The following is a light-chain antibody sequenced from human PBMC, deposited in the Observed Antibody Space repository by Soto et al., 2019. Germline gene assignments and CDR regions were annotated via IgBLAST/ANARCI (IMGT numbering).Light chain of an antibody. Sequence: DIHVTHSPSSLSSSFVDRVTITCRASQNIKNYLNWYQRKPGTPPRLLIYAASNLQSGVPSRFSASGSGTVFALNISSLQPDDFGTYYCQQGFSLPWTFGQGTKVDIK. CDR2: AAS. V-gene: IGKV1-39*01. J-gene: IGKJ1*01. CDR3: QQGFSLPWT. CDR1: QNIKNY.